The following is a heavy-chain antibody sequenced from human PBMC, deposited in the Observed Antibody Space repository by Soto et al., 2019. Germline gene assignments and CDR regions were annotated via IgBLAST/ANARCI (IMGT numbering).Heavy chain of an antibody. Sequence: GSLRLSCAASGFTFSSYSMNWVRQAPGKGLEWVSYISSSSSTIYYADSVKGRFTISRDNAKNSLYLQMNSLRAEDTAVYYCARDGGYSYGPFDYWGQGTLVPVSS. D-gene: IGHD5-18*01. CDR2: ISSSSSTI. J-gene: IGHJ4*02. CDR3: ARDGGYSYGPFDY. CDR1: GFTFSSYS. V-gene: IGHV3-48*01.